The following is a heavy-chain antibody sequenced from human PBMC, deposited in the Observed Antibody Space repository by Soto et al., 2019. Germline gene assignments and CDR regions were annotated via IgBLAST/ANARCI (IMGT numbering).Heavy chain of an antibody. CDR2: IIPIFGTA. D-gene: IGHD2-2*01. Sequence: SVKVSCKASGGTFSSYAISWVRQAPGQGLEWMGGIIPIFGTANYAQKFQGRVTITADESTSTAYMELSSLRPEDTAVYYCARDSTLDVPLDYWGQGXLVTVSS. CDR1: GGTFSSYA. V-gene: IGHV1-69*13. J-gene: IGHJ4*02. CDR3: ARDSTLDVPLDY.